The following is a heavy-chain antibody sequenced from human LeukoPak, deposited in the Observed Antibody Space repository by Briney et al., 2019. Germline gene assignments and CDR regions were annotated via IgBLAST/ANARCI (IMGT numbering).Heavy chain of an antibody. CDR2: ISYDGSNK. CDR1: GFTFSSYG. V-gene: IGHV3-30*18. Sequence: PGRSLRLSCAASGFTFSSYGMHWVRQAPGKGLEWVAVISYDGSNKYYADSAKGRFTISRDNSKNTLYLQMNSLRAEDTAVHYCAKDRVLLWFGELSLLDAFDYWGQGTLVTVSS. D-gene: IGHD3-10*01. J-gene: IGHJ4*02. CDR3: AKDRVLLWFGELSLLDAFDY.